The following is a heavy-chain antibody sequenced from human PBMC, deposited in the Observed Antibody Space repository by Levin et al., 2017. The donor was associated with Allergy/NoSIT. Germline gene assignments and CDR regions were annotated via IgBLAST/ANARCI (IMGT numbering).Heavy chain of an antibody. CDR2: IVSSSSYI. CDR1: GFTFSSYT. CDR3: ARDPGSRGH. J-gene: IGHJ6*02. V-gene: IGHV3-21*01. D-gene: IGHD3-10*01. Sequence: GGSLRLSCAASGFTFSSYTMNWVRQAPGKGLEWISSIVSSSSYISYADSVKGRFTISRDNAKNSLYLQMNSLRAEDTAVYYCARDPGSRGHWGQGTSVTVSS.